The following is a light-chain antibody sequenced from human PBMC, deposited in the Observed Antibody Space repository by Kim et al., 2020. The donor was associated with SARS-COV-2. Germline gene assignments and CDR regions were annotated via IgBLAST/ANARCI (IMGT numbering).Light chain of an antibody. CDR2: RDT. Sequence: VALGQTARITCGGNNIGSKNVHWYQQKPGQAPVLVIYRDTKRPSGIPERFSGSNSGNTATLTISRAQAGDEADYYCQVWDSSTDVVFGGGTQLTVL. CDR1: NIGSKN. V-gene: IGLV3-9*01. CDR3: QVWDSSTDVV. J-gene: IGLJ2*01.